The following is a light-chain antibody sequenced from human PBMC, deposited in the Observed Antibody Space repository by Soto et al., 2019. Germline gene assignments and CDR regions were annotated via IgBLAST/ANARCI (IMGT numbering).Light chain of an antibody. CDR3: MQGLRPMYT. V-gene: IGKV2-28*01. J-gene: IGKJ2*01. Sequence: IALTQSPLSLSVTPGEPASISCRSSQTLLHSNGYTYLNWYLQKPGQSPQLLIYLGSNRASGVPDRFSGSGSGTDFTLKINRVQAEDVGFFYCMQGLRPMYTFGQGTKVDIK. CDR2: LGS. CDR1: QTLLHSNGYTY.